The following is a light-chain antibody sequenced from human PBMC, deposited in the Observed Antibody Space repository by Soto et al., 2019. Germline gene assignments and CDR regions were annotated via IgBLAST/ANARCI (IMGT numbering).Light chain of an antibody. J-gene: IGLJ2*01. CDR3: RSYAGSNNVV. CDR1: SSDVGGYNY. Sequence: QSALTQPPSASGSPGQSVTISCTGTSSDVGGYNYVSWYQQHPGKAPKLMIYEVSKRPSGVPGRFSGSKSGNTASLTVSGRQAEDEADYYCRSYAGSNNVVFGGGTKLTVL. CDR2: EVS. V-gene: IGLV2-8*01.